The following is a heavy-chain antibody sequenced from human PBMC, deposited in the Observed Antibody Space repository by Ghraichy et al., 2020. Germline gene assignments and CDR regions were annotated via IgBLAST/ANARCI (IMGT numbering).Heavy chain of an antibody. Sequence: ASVKVSCKASGYTFTGYYMHWVRQAPGQGLEWMGWINPNSGGTNYAQKFQGRVTMTRDTSISKAYMELSRLRSDDTAVYYCARAVDTAMVNSPEFDYWGQGTLVTVSS. CDR2: INPNSGGT. D-gene: IGHD5-18*01. CDR1: GYTFTGYY. CDR3: ARAVDTAMVNSPEFDY. J-gene: IGHJ4*02. V-gene: IGHV1-2*02.